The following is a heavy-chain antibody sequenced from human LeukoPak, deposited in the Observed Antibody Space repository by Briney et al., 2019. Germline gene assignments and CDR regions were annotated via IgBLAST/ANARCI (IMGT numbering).Heavy chain of an antibody. CDR1: GFIFTSYS. Sequence: GGSLRLSCAASGFIFTSYSMNWVRQAPGKGLEWVSYISSSGSTIYYADSVKGRFTSSRDNAKNSLYLQMNSLRAEDTAVYYCARVSPAYYDILTGYSLYGYYYMDVWGKGTTVTISS. D-gene: IGHD3-9*01. J-gene: IGHJ6*03. CDR2: ISSSGSTI. CDR3: ARVSPAYYDILTGYSLYGYYYMDV. V-gene: IGHV3-48*04.